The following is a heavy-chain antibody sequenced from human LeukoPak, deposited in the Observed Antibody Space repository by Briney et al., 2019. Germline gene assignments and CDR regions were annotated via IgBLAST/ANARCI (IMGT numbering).Heavy chain of an antibody. CDR1: GFTFSSYS. V-gene: IGHV3-21*01. D-gene: IGHD3/OR15-3a*01. CDR2: ISSSSSYI. J-gene: IGHJ3*02. CDR3: ARTLSIMVSEDAFDI. Sequence: PGVSLRLSCAASGFTFSSYSMNWVRQAPGKGLEWVSSISSSSSYIYYADSVKGRFTISRDNAKNSLYLQMNSLRAEDTAVYYCARTLSIMVSEDAFDIWGQGTMVTVSS.